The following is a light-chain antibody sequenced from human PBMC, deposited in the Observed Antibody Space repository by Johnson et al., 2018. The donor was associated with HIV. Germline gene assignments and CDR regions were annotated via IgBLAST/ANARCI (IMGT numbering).Light chain of an antibody. J-gene: IGLJ1*01. Sequence: QAVLTQPPSVSAAPGQKVTISCSGSSSNIGNNYVSWYQQLPGTAPKLLIYENNKRPSGIPDRFSASKSGTSATLGITGLQTEDEADYYCGTWDSSLSAFYVFGTGTKITVL. CDR3: GTWDSSLSAFYV. V-gene: IGLV1-51*02. CDR2: ENN. CDR1: SSNIGNNY.